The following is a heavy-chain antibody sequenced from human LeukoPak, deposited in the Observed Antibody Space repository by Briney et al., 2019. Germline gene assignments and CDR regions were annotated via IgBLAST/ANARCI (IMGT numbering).Heavy chain of an antibody. CDR2: ISSSSSYI. CDR1: GFTFSSYS. J-gene: IGHJ3*02. V-gene: IGHV3-21*01. Sequence: GGSLRLSCAASGFTFSSYSMNWVRQAPGKGLEWVSSISSSSSYIYYADSVKGRFTISRDNAKNSLYLQMNSLRAEDTAVYYCARGGLGIGDFDIWGQGTMVTVSS. D-gene: IGHD7-27*01. CDR3: ARGGLGIGDFDI.